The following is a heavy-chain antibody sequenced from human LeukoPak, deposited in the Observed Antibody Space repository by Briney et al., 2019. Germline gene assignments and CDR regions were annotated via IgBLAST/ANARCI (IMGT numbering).Heavy chain of an antibody. V-gene: IGHV1-8*01. CDR3: ARADCSSTSCYTAYYYYGMDV. Sequence: GASVKVSCKASGYTFTSYDINWVRQATGQGLEWMGWMNPNSGNTGYAQKFQGRVTMTRNTSIRTAYMELSSLRSEDTAVYYCARADCSSTSCYTAYYYYGMDVWGQGTTVTVSS. CDR1: GYTFTSYD. J-gene: IGHJ6*02. CDR2: MNPNSGNT. D-gene: IGHD2-2*02.